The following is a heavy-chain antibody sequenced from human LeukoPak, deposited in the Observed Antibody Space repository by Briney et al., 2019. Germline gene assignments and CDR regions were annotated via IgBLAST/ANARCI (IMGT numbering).Heavy chain of an antibody. D-gene: IGHD3-10*01. J-gene: IGHJ4*02. CDR1: GFNLSRNG. CDR3: ARDSDDVNSNYYYIPDY. Sequence: PGGSLRLSCEASGFNLSRNGMHWVRQAPGKGLEWVSFIRFDGTKTFYGDSVRGRFTISRDISKNTLYLQLNSLRADDTAVYYCARDSDDVNSNYYYIPDYWGQGMLVTVSS. V-gene: IGHV3-30*02. CDR2: IRFDGTKT.